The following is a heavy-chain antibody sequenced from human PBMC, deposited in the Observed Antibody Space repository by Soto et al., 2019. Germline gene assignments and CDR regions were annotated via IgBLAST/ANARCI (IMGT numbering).Heavy chain of an antibody. D-gene: IGHD2-21*01. V-gene: IGHV4-4*07. CDR3: ARADCQGGGNNWFDA. CDR2: MYTKETT. J-gene: IGHJ5*01. Sequence: PSETLSLTCTVSGGSITNYYWSWIRQPAGKGQEWIGRMYTKETTTYNLSFKSRVTMSGATSKNQFFLKLNAVTDADTAVYYCARADCQGGGNNWFDAWGKGTLVTVSS. CDR1: GGSITNYY.